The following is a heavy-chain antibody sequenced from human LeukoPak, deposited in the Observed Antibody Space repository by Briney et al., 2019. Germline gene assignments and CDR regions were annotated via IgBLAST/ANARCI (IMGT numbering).Heavy chain of an antibody. J-gene: IGHJ6*02. V-gene: IGHV4-59*01. CDR3: AREYPGVHGMDV. Sequence: SETLSLTCTVSGGSISSYYWSWIRQPPGKGLEWIGYIYYSGSTNYNPSLKSRVTISVDTSKNQFSLKLSSVTAADTAVYYCAREYPGVHGMDVWGQGTTVTVSS. CDR2: IYYSGST. CDR1: GGSISSYY. D-gene: IGHD7-27*01.